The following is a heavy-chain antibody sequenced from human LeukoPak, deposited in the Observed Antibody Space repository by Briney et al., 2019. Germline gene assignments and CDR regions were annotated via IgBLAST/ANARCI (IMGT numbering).Heavy chain of an antibody. J-gene: IGHJ1*01. CDR1: GGSLRGYH. V-gene: IGHV4-34*01. Sequence: SETLSLTCGVYGGSLRGYHWSWIRQSPGRGLEWIGEADESGNSNYNPSLKRRVTISIDTYENQFSLEVTSVTAADTAIYYCARAEMRLQWKEIDQWGQGTLVTVSS. D-gene: IGHD2-15*01. CDR2: ADESGNS. CDR3: ARAEMRLQWKEIDQ.